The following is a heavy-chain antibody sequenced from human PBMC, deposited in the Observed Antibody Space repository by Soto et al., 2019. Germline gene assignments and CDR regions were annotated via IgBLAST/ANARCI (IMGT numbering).Heavy chain of an antibody. V-gene: IGHV1-69*04. CDR2: IIPILGIT. J-gene: IGHJ4*02. CDR1: GGTFSSYT. D-gene: IGHD1-1*01. Sequence: GASVKVSCKASGGTFSSYTINWVRQAPGQGLEWMGRIIPILGITNYAQKFQGRVTITADKSTSTAYMELSSLRSEDTAAYYCATDLKGTTGTINWGQRTLVTVSS. CDR3: ATDLKGTTGTIN.